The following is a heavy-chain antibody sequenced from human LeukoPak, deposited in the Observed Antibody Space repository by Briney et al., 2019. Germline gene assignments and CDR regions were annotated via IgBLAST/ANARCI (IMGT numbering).Heavy chain of an antibody. CDR3: ARRSGSYFDY. CDR1: GGSFSGYY. V-gene: IGHV4-34*01. J-gene: IGHJ4*02. Sequence: SETLSLTCAVYGGSFSGYYWSWIRQPPGKGLEWIGSIYHSGSTNDNPSLKSRVTILVDTSKNQFSLKLSSVTAADTAVYYCARRSGSYFDYWGQGTLVTVSS. D-gene: IGHD1-26*01. CDR2: IYHSGST.